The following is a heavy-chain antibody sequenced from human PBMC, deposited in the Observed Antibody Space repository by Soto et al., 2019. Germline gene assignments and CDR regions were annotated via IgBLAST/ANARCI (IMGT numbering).Heavy chain of an antibody. CDR2: ISGSGNYT. D-gene: IGHD4-4*01. CDR1: GFTFSTYS. V-gene: IGHV3-21*01. Sequence: EMHLVESGGGLVKPGGSLRLSFAASGFTFSTYSMNWVRQAPGKGLEWVSSISGSGNYTHYADFLRGRFTISRDNAKTSLYLQMNSLRAEDTAVYYCAREGINNYNEYYFDSWGQGTVVTVSS. J-gene: IGHJ4*02. CDR3: AREGINNYNEYYFDS.